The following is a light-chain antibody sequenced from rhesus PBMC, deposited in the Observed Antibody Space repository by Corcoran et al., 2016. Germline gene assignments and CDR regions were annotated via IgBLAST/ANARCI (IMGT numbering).Light chain of an antibody. CDR3: CSSTPSSTYI. Sequence: QSAPTQPPSVSGSPGQSVTISCTGTSSDIGGSNYVSWYQQHPGKAPKLMIYGVSNRPSGVSDRFSGSKSGNTASLTISVLQAEDASAYFCCSSTPSSTYIFGARTRLTVL. CDR2: GVS. V-gene: IGLV2S7*01. CDR1: SSDIGGSNY. J-gene: IGLJ1*01.